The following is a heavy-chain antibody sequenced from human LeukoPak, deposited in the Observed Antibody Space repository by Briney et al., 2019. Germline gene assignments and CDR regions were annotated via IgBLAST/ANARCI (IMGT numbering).Heavy chain of an antibody. CDR2: IYYSGST. V-gene: IGHV4-39*01. D-gene: IGHD2-15*01. J-gene: IGHJ5*02. CDR1: GGSISSYY. CDR3: ASRMVVAVYNWFDP. Sequence: PSETLSLTCTVSGGSISSYYWGWIRQPPGKGLEWIGSIYYSGSTYYNPSLKSRVTISVDTSKNQFSLKLSSVTTADTAVYYCASRMVVAVYNWFDPWGQGTLVTVSS.